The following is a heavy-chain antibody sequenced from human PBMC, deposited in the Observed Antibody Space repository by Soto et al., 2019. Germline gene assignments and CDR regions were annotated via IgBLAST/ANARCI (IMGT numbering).Heavy chain of an antibody. D-gene: IGHD2-2*01. Sequence: APAKVSCKTSGYTFSNYGITWVRQPPGQPLEWLGWISLYSDGTNYAQKFQGRVSMTTDTSTSTAYMELRSLRSDDTAVYYCARVVPGAEAWFGPWGQGTLVTVSS. V-gene: IGHV1-18*01. J-gene: IGHJ5*02. CDR2: ISLYSDGT. CDR1: GYTFSNYG. CDR3: ARVVPGAEAWFGP.